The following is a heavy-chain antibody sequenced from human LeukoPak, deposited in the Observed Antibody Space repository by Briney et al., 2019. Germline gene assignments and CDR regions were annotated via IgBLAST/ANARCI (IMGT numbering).Heavy chain of an antibody. CDR2: IKSKTDGGTT. CDR3: TSQAIIAAAGYNDY. D-gene: IGHD6-13*01. J-gene: IGHJ4*02. CDR1: GFTFSNAW. Sequence: AGGSLRLSCAASGFTFSNAWMSWVRQAPGKGLEWVGRIKSKTDGGTTDYAAPVKGRFTISRDDSKNTLYLQMNSLKTEDTAVYYCTSQAIIAAAGYNDYWGQGTLVTVSS. V-gene: IGHV3-15*01.